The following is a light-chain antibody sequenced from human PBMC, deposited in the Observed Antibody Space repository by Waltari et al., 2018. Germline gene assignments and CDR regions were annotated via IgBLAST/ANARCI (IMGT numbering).Light chain of an antibody. Sequence: DIQLTQSPSFLSASVRDRVTITCRASQGISTYLAWYQQKPGKAPKLLIYAASTLQSDSPSRLSGSGSGTEFTLTISSLQPEDFATYYCHQSSSLPWTFGQGTKVEIK. CDR3: HQSSSLPWT. CDR1: QGISTY. V-gene: IGKV1-9*01. CDR2: AAS. J-gene: IGKJ1*01.